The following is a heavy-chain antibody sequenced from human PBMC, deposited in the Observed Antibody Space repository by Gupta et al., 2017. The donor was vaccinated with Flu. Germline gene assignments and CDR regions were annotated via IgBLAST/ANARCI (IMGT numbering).Heavy chain of an antibody. CDR3: ASGRITIFGVVGQKGYYGMDV. V-gene: IGHV1-69*02. J-gene: IGHJ6*02. D-gene: IGHD3-3*01. CDR1: GGTFSSYT. Sequence: QVQLVQSGAEVKKPGSSVKVSCKASGGTFSSYTISWVRQAPGQGLEWMGRIIPILGIANYAQKFQGRVTITADKSTSTAYMELSSLRSEDTAVYYCASGRITIFGVVGQKGYYGMDVWGQGTTVTVSS. CDR2: IIPILGIA.